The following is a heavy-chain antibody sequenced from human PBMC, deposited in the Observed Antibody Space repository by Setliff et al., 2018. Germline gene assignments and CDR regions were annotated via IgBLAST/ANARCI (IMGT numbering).Heavy chain of an antibody. CDR1: GYTFKTYG. V-gene: IGHV1-18*01. D-gene: IGHD1-26*01. CDR2: ISPYNGNT. CDR3: ARAGGAALNRLGAAAPYYYYYMDV. Sequence: ASVKVSCKASGYTFKTYGFTWVRQAPGQGLEWMGWISPYNGNTNSAQKFQGRVTMTSETSISTAYMELSRLRADDTAVYYCARAGGAALNRLGAAAPYYYYYMDVWGKGTTVTVSS. J-gene: IGHJ6*03.